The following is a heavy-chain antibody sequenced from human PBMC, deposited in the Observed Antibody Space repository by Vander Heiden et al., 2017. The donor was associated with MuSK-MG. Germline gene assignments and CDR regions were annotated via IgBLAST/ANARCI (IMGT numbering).Heavy chain of an antibody. CDR3: ARDISGRATSAPDAFDI. Sequence: QVQLVQSGAEVKKPGSSVKVSCKASGGTFSSYAISWVRQAPGQGLEWMGGIIPIFGTANYAQKFHGRVTITADESTSTAYMELSSLRSEHTAVYYCARDISGRATSAPDAFDIWGQGTMVTVSS. CDR1: GGTFSSYA. CDR2: IIPIFGTA. J-gene: IGHJ3*02. D-gene: IGHD5-12*01. V-gene: IGHV1-69*12.